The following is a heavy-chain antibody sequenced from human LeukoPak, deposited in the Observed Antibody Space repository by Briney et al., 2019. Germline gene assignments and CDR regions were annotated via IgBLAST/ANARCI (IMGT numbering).Heavy chain of an antibody. V-gene: IGHV3-9*01. CDR2: ISWNSGSI. J-gene: IGHJ5*02. CDR1: GFTFDDYA. CDR3: ATGRVAAAGTDNWFDP. D-gene: IGHD6-13*01. Sequence: GRSLRLSCAASGFTFDDYAMHWVRQAPGKGLEWVSGISWNSGSIGYADSVKGRFTISRDNAKNSLYLQMNSLRAEDTALYYCATGRVAAAGTDNWFDPWGQGTLVTVSS.